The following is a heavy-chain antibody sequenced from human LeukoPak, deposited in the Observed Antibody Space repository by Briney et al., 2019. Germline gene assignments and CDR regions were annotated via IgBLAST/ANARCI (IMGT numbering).Heavy chain of an antibody. CDR3: ARVGNSGSLR. CDR1: GFTFSSYS. Sequence: PGGSLRLSCAASGFTFSSYSMNWVRQAPGRGLDWVSYISTDSSTIYYADPVKGRFTISRDNAKNSLYLQMNSLRDEDTAVYYCARVGNSGSLRWGPGTLVTVSS. D-gene: IGHD6-19*01. CDR2: ISTDSSTI. V-gene: IGHV3-48*02. J-gene: IGHJ4*02.